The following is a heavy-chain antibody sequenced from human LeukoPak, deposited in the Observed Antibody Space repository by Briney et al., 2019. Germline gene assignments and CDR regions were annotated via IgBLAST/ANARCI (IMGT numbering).Heavy chain of an antibody. D-gene: IGHD2-21*02. CDR3: AKDLLAVTAPKAYFDF. CDR2: ISYDGSDK. Sequence: PGGSLRLSCAVSGFIFSSSGIHWVRQAPGKGLVWVAGISYDGSDKYYAESVKGRFTISRGNSKTTVYLQMNSLKIEDTAVYYCAKDLLAVTAPKAYFDFWGQGTLVTVSS. CDR1: GFIFSSSG. V-gene: IGHV3-30*18. J-gene: IGHJ4*02.